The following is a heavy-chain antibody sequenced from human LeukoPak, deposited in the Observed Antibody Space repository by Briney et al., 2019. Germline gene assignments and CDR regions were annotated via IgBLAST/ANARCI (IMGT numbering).Heavy chain of an antibody. J-gene: IGHJ4*02. CDR2: INPNSGGT. CDR3: ARDERRWLQLPYFDY. V-gene: IGHV1-2*02. CDR1: GYTFTTYA. Sequence: ASVKVSCKASGYTFTTYAMNWVRQAPGQGLEWMGWINPNSGGTNYAQKFQGRVTMTRDTSISTAYMELSRLRSDDTAVYYCARDERRWLQLPYFDYWGQGTLVTVSS. D-gene: IGHD5-24*01.